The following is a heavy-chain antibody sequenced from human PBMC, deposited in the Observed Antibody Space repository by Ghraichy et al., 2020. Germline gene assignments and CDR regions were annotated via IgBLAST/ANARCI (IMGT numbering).Heavy chain of an antibody. V-gene: IGHV3-23*01. CDR3: AKGSGSYPYNWFDP. J-gene: IGHJ5*02. CDR1: GFTFSSYA. Sequence: GGSLRLSCAASGFTFSSYAMSWVRQAPGKGLEWVSGISGSGGSTYYANSVKGRFTISRDNSKNTLYLQMNSLRADDTAVYYCAKGSGSYPYNWFDPWGQGTLVTVSS. D-gene: IGHD1-26*01. CDR2: ISGSGGST.